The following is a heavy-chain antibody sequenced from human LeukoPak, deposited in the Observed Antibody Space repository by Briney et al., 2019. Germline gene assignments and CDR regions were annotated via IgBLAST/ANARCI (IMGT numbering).Heavy chain of an antibody. Sequence: GGSLRLSCAASGFTFSSYAMSWVSQAPGKGLEWVSAISGSGGSTYYADSVKGRFTISRDNSKNTLYLQMNSLRAEDTAVYYCAKERDMLGVMGVYFDDWGQGTLVTVSS. V-gene: IGHV3-23*01. J-gene: IGHJ4*02. CDR3: AKERDMLGVMGVYFDD. CDR1: GFTFSSYA. D-gene: IGHD3-16*01. CDR2: ISGSGGST.